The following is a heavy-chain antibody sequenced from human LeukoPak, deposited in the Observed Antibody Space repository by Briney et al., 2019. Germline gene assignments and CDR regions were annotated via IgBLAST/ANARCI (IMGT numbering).Heavy chain of an antibody. Sequence: GGSLRLSCAASGFTFGDYSMHWLRQTPGKGLEWVSLISWDGGTTYYAASVKGRFTISRDNSENSLFLQMNSLRTEDSALYYCAKDHQLRFLEWLPGFIDLWGRGTLVSVSS. V-gene: IGHV3-43*01. CDR2: ISWDGGTT. J-gene: IGHJ2*01. CDR3: AKDHQLRFLEWLPGFIDL. CDR1: GFTFGDYS. D-gene: IGHD3-3*01.